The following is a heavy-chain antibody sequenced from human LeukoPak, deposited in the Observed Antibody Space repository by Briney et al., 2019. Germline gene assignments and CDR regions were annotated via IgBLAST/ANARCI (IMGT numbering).Heavy chain of an antibody. J-gene: IGHJ3*02. CDR1: GGSISSGGYS. D-gene: IGHD2-8*02. CDR2: IYHSGST. Sequence: SETLSLTCAVSGGSISSGGYSWSWIRQPPEKGLEWIGYIYHSGSTYYNPSLKSRVTISVDRSKNQFSLKLSSVTAADTAVYYCARYWGSFDAFDIWGQGTMVTVSS. CDR3: ARYWGSFDAFDI. V-gene: IGHV4-30-2*01.